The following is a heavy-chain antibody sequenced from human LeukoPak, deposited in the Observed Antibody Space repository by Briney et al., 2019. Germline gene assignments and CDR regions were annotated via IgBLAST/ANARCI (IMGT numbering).Heavy chain of an antibody. D-gene: IGHD5-18*01. J-gene: IGHJ6*03. Sequence: SETLSLTCTVSGGSISSYYWSWIRQPPGKGLEWIGYIYYSGSTNYNPSLKSRVTISVDTSKNQFSLKLSSVTAADTAVYYCARVIWVRLYDYMDVWGKGTTVTVSS. CDR2: IYYSGST. V-gene: IGHV4-59*01. CDR3: ARVIWVRLYDYMDV. CDR1: GGSISSYY.